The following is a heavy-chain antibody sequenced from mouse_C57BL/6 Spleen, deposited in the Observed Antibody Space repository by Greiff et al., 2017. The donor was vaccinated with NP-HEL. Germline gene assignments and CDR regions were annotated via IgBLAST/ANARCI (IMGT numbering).Heavy chain of an antibody. CDR1: GYAFSSSW. Sequence: QVQLQQSGPELVKPGASVKISCKASGYAFSSSWMNWVKQRPGQGLEWIGRIYPGGGDTNYNGKFKGKATLTADKSSSTAYMQLSGLTSEDSAVYFCAREETWYGNYDGYWYYDDWGTGTTVTVSS. D-gene: IGHD2-10*02. CDR2: IYPGGGDT. V-gene: IGHV1-82*01. CDR3: AREETWYGNYDGYWYYDD. J-gene: IGHJ1*03.